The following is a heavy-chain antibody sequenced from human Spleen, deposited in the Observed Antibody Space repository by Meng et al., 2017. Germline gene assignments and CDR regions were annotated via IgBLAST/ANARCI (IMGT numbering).Heavy chain of an antibody. D-gene: IGHD6-13*01. Sequence: ETLSLTCTVSGGSISSSNYYWGWIRQPPGKGLEWIGSVYSSGSTFYNPSLKSRVTISVDTSKNQFSLKLRSVTAADTAVYYCARGLASSRLGDWGQGTLVTVSS. CDR2: VYSSGST. CDR1: GGSISSSNYY. CDR3: ARGLASSRLGD. V-gene: IGHV4-39*07. J-gene: IGHJ4*02.